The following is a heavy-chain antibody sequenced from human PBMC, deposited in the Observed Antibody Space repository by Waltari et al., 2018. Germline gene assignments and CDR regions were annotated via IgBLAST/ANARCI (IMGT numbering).Heavy chain of an antibody. J-gene: IGHJ5*02. Sequence: EEQLVESGGDLVKPGGSLRLSCAGSGFTFSSYSMNWVRQAPGKGLESFSSISSTCHYIYYADSVRGRFTISRDNANNSLYLQMNNLRADDTAIYYCARGFWFTTVTTFTWFDPWGQGTLVTVSS. D-gene: IGHD4-17*01. CDR1: GFTFSSYS. CDR3: ARGFWFTTVTTFTWFDP. V-gene: IGHV3-21*01. CDR2: ISSTCHYI.